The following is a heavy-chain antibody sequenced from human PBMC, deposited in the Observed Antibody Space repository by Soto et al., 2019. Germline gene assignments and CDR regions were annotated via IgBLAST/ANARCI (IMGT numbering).Heavy chain of an antibody. Sequence: ASVKVSFKASGYTFTSYDINWVRQATGQGLEWMGWMNPNSGNTGYAQKFQGRVTMTRSTSISTAYMELSSLRSGDTAVYYCAVLRKRLRYFDCPLDSWGQGTLVTVSS. CDR2: MNPNSGNT. D-gene: IGHD3-9*01. J-gene: IGHJ4*02. CDR3: AVLRKRLRYFDCPLDS. V-gene: IGHV1-8*01. CDR1: GYTFTSYD.